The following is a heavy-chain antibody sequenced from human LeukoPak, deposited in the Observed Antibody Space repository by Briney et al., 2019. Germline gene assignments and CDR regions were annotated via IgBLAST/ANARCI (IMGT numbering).Heavy chain of an antibody. D-gene: IGHD1-26*01. CDR1: GGSISSYY. V-gene: IGHV4-59*01. J-gene: IGHJ6*02. CDR3: ARADASGSYLWATNYGMDA. CDR2: IYYSGST. Sequence: EASETLSLTCTVSGGSISSYYWSWIRQPPGKGLEWIGYIYYSGSTNYNPSLKSRVTISVDTSKNQFSLKLSSVTAADTAVYYCARADASGSYLWATNYGMDAWGQGTTVTVSS.